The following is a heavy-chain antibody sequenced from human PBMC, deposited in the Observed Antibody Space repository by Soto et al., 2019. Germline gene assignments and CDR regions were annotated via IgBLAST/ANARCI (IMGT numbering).Heavy chain of an antibody. CDR1: GFSLSTSGMC. J-gene: IGHJ3*02. CDR2: IDWDDDK. CDR3: ARSREVEDAFDT. Sequence: SGPTLVNPTQTLALTCTFSGFSLSTSGMCVSWIRQPPGKALEWLALIDWDDDKYYSTSLKTRLTISKDTSKNQVVLTMTNMDPVDTATYYCARSREVEDAFDTWGQGTIVTVSS. V-gene: IGHV2-70*01.